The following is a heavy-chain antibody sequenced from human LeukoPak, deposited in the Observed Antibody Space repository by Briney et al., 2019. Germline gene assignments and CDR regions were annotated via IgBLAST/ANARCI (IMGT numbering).Heavy chain of an antibody. D-gene: IGHD3-22*01. Sequence: SETLSLTCTVSGGSISSYYWSWIRQPPGKGLEWIGYIYYSESTYYNPSLKSRVTISVDTSKNQFSLKLSSVTAADTAVYYCARRSRDYYDSSGYYDRGVRSPWFDPWGQGTLVTVSS. V-gene: IGHV4-59*04. CDR3: ARRSRDYYDSSGYYDRGVRSPWFDP. CDR1: GGSISSYY. CDR2: IYYSEST. J-gene: IGHJ5*02.